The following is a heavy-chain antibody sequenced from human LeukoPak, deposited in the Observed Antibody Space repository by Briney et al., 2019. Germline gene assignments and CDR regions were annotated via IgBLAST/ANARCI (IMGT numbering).Heavy chain of an antibody. V-gene: IGHV1-24*01. Sequence: ASVKVSCKVSGYTLTELSMHWVRQAPGKGLEWMGGFDPEDGETTYAQKFQGRVTMTEDTSTDTAYMELSSLRSEDTAVYYCAATDIRTGSLDYWGQGTLVTVSS. CDR1: GYTLTELS. CDR3: AATDIRTGSLDY. CDR2: FDPEDGET. J-gene: IGHJ4*02. D-gene: IGHD7-27*01.